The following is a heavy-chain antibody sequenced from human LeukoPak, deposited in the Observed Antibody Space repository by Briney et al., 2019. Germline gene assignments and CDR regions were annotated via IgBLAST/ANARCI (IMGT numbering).Heavy chain of an antibody. CDR1: GYTFTCYY. Sequence: ASVKVSCKASGYTFTCYYMHWVRQAPGQGLEWMGWINPNSGGTNYAQKFQGRVTMTRDTSISTAYMELSRLRSDDTAVYYCARDLMTTVTSSPHWGQGTLVTVSS. V-gene: IGHV1-2*02. CDR3: ARDLMTTVTSSPH. D-gene: IGHD4-17*01. CDR2: INPNSGGT. J-gene: IGHJ4*02.